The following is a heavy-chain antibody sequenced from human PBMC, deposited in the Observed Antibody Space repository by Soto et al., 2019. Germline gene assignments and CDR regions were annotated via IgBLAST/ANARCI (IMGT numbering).Heavy chain of an antibody. CDR2: IIPIFGTA. D-gene: IGHD3-3*01. CDR3: ARGPGFYGVLSSVFFY. CDR1: GGTFSSYS. J-gene: IGHJ1*01. Sequence: SVKVACKASGGTFSSYSISWVRQAPGQGLEWMGGIIPIFGTANYAQKFKGRLTITVDESTSTAYLELSSLRSEDTAVYYCARGPGFYGVLSSVFFYCGQGTLVTVSS. V-gene: IGHV1-69*13.